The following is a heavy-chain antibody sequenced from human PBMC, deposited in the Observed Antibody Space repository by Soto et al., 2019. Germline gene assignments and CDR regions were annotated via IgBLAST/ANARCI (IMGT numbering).Heavy chain of an antibody. J-gene: IGHJ4*02. D-gene: IGHD1-26*01. CDR3: ATTIVGFAFDY. Sequence: PGGSLRLSCAASGFTFSNYNMNWVRQAPGKGLEWVSYISSSSSTIYYADSVRGRFTISRDNAKNSLYLQMNSLREEDTAIYYCATTIVGFAFDYWGQGTQVTVSS. CDR1: GFTFSNYN. V-gene: IGHV3-48*02. CDR2: ISSSSSTI.